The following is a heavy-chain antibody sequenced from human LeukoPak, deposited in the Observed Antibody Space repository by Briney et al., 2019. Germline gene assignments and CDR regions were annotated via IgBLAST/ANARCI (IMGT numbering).Heavy chain of an antibody. D-gene: IGHD3-3*01. V-gene: IGHV4-59*01. CDR2: IYYSGST. J-gene: IGHJ4*02. CDR1: GGSISSYY. Sequence: SETLSLTCTVSGGSISSYYWSWIRQPPGKGLEWIGYIYYSGSTNYNPSLKSRVTISVDTSKNQFSLKLSSVTAAVTAVYYCAATLYDFWSAHYFDYWGQGTLVTVSS. CDR3: AATLYDFWSAHYFDY.